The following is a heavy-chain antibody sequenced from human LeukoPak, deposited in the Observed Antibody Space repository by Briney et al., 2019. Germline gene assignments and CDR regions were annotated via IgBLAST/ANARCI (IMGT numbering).Heavy chain of an antibody. J-gene: IGHJ6*03. V-gene: IGHV1-69*13. CDR2: IIPIFGTA. CDR1: GGTFSSYA. D-gene: IGHD1-14*01. CDR3: ARDGIFLTEYPRESYYYYYMDV. Sequence: GASVKVSCKASGGTFSSYAISWVRQAPGQGLEWMGGIIPIFGTANYAQKFQGRVTITADESTSTAYMELSSLRSEDTAVYYCARDGIFLTEYPRESYYYYYMDVWGKGTTVTVSS.